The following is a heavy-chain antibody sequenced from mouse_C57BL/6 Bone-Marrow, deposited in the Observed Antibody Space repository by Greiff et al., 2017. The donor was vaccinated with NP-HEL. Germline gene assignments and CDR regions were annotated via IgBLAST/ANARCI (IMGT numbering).Heavy chain of an antibody. V-gene: IGHV14-4*01. Sequence: VQLQQSGAELVRPGASVTLSCTASGFNIKDDYMHWVKQRPEQGLEWIGWIDPENGDTEYASKFQGTATITADTSSNTAYLQLSSLTSEDTAVYYCTTRPYAMDYWGQGTSVTVSS. CDR3: TTRPYAMDY. CDR1: GFNIKDDY. CDR2: IDPENGDT. J-gene: IGHJ4*01.